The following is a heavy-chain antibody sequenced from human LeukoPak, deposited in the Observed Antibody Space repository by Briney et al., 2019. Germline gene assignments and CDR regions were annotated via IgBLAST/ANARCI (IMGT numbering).Heavy chain of an antibody. D-gene: IGHD3-22*01. CDR1: GGSISSYY. Sequence: SETLSLTCTVSGGSISSYYWSWIRRPPGKGLEWIGYIYYSGSTNHNPSLKSRVTISVDTSKNQFSLKLSSVTAADTAVYYCARLYYDSSGWMGYYFDYWGQGTLVTVSS. V-gene: IGHV4-59*01. CDR3: ARLYYDSSGWMGYYFDY. CDR2: IYYSGST. J-gene: IGHJ4*02.